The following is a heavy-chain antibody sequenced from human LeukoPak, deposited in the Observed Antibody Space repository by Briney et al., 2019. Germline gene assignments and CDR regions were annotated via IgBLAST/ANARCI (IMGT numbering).Heavy chain of an antibody. Sequence: SETLSLTCTVSGGSISSYYWSWVRQPAGKGLEGIGRIFSSGSTSYNPSLTSRVTMSVDTSKNQFSLKVTSVTAADTAVYYCARDVRQQLLEGGFDNWGQGTLVTVSS. CDR3: ARDVRQQLLEGGFDN. CDR2: IFSSGST. D-gene: IGHD6-13*01. J-gene: IGHJ4*02. CDR1: GGSISSYY. V-gene: IGHV4-4*07.